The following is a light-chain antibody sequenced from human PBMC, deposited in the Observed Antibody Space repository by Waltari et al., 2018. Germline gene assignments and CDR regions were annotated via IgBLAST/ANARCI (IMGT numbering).Light chain of an antibody. J-gene: IGLJ2*01. CDR2: EVT. CDR1: SSDIGVDNY. Sequence: HSALTQPASVSGSPGQSITISCTGTSSDIGVDNYVSWYQQYPGKAPKVIIYEVTKRPSGVSNRFSGSKSGNTASLTISGHQAEDEADYYCSSYSTISSPVQFGGGTTLTVL. V-gene: IGLV2-14*01. CDR3: SSYSTISSPVQ.